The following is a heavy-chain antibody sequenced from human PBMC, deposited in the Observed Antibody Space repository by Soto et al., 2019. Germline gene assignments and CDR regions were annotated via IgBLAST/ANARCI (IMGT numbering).Heavy chain of an antibody. V-gene: IGHV3-30-3*01. D-gene: IGHD6-19*01. CDR1: GFTFSRYA. CDR3: ARSPDPGYSSGWYLGY. Sequence: PGGSLRLSCAASGFTFSRYAMHWVRQAPGKGLEWVAVISYDGSNKYYADSVKGRFTISRDNSKNTLYLQMNSLRAEDTAVYYCARSPDPGYSSGWYLGYWGQGTLVTVSS. J-gene: IGHJ4*02. CDR2: ISYDGSNK.